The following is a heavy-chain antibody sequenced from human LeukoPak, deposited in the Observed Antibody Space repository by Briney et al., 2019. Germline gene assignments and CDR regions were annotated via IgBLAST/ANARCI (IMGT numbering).Heavy chain of an antibody. CDR3: AKPPGYSGYTFDY. V-gene: IGHV3-30*18. CDR1: GFTFSSCG. D-gene: IGHD5-12*01. CDR2: ISYDGSNK. Sequence: GRSLRLSCAASGFTFSSCGMHWVRQAPGKGLGWVAVISYDGSNKYYADSVKGRFTISRDNSKNTLYLQMNSLRAEDTAVYYCAKPPGYSGYTFDYWGQGTLVTVSS. J-gene: IGHJ4*02.